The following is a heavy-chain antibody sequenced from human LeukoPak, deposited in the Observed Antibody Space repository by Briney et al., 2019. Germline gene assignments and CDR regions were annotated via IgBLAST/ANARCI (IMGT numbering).Heavy chain of an antibody. J-gene: IGHJ4*02. D-gene: IGHD2-2*01. CDR1: GFTFSSYG. V-gene: IGHV3-30*19. CDR2: ISYDGSNK. Sequence: GGSLRLSCAASGFTFSSYGMHWVRQAPGKGLEWVALISYDGSNKYYADSVKGRLTISRDNSKNTLYLQMNSLRAEDTAVYYCARGPGVVETTGFYYWGQGTLVTVSS. CDR3: ARGPGVVETTGFYY.